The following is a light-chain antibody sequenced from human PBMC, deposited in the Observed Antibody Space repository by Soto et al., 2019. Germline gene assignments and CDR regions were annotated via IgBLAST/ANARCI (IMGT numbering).Light chain of an antibody. CDR2: AAS. CDR1: QSISSY. J-gene: IGKJ4*01. CDR3: QQLNSYPLT. V-gene: IGKV1-39*01. Sequence: DIQMTQSPSSLSASVGDRVTITCRASQSISSYLNWYQQKPGKVPKLLIYAASSLQGGVPSRFSGSGSGTDFTLIISSLQPEDVATYYCQQLNSYPLTFGGGTKVDIK.